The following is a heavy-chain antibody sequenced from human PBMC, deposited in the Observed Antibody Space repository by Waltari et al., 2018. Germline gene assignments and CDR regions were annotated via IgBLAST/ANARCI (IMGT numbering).Heavy chain of an antibody. D-gene: IGHD3-3*01. V-gene: IGHV3-23*01. J-gene: IGHJ4*02. Sequence: EVQLLESGGGLVQPGGSLRLSCAASGFTFSSYAMSWVRPAPGKGLEWVSAISGSGGSTYYADSVKGRFTISRDNSKNTLYLQMNSLRAEDTAVYYCANTLPLGVVIAYFDYWGQGTLVTVSS. CDR3: ANTLPLGVVIAYFDY. CDR2: ISGSGGST. CDR1: GFTFSSYA.